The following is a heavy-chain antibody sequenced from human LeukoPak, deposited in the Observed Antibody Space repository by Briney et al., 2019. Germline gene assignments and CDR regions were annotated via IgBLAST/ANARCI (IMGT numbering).Heavy chain of an antibody. D-gene: IGHD4-11*01. CDR1: GFTFSSYA. CDR2: LHSGGNS. V-gene: IGHV3-66*01. Sequence: GGSLRLSCAASGFTFSSYAMSWVRQAPGKGLEWVSVLHSGGNSYYADSVKGRVAISRDNSKNTVFLQMNSVRAEDTAVYYCARSYSNHLCGMDVWGQGTTVTVSS. CDR3: ARSYSNHLCGMDV. J-gene: IGHJ6*02.